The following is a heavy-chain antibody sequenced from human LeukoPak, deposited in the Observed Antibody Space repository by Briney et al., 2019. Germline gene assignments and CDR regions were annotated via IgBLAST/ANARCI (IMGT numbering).Heavy chain of an antibody. J-gene: IGHJ3*02. CDR2: IYPYSGDT. V-gene: IGHV1-2*02. D-gene: IGHD6-6*01. Sequence: ASVTVSCKASGYTFTGYYIHWVRQAPGQGLEWMGWIYPYSGDTNYAQNFQGRVTMTRDTSISTAYMELSSLKSDDTAVYYCARDRNSGSSLDIWGQGTMLPVSS. CDR3: ARDRNSGSSLDI. CDR1: GYTFTGYY.